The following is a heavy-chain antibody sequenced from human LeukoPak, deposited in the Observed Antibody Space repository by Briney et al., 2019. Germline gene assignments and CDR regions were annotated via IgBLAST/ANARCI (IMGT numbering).Heavy chain of an antibody. Sequence: GGSLRLSCAASGFSFSDYYMSWIHQAPGKGLEWVSYISSSGSTIYYADSVKGRFTISRDNAKNSLYLQMNSLRAEDTAVYYCASEGYYCSGGSCYSGYFDYWGQGTLVTVSS. CDR1: GFSFSDYY. V-gene: IGHV3-11*01. CDR2: ISSSGSTI. CDR3: ASEGYYCSGGSCYSGYFDY. J-gene: IGHJ4*02. D-gene: IGHD2-15*01.